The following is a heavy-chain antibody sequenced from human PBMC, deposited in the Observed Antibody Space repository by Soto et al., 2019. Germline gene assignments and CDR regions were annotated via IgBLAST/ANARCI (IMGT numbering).Heavy chain of an antibody. CDR2: IWYDGSNK. V-gene: IGHV3-33*01. J-gene: IGHJ6*02. CDR3: ARVVVVSASPVGYGMDV. CDR1: GFTFSSYG. Sequence: QAQLVESGGGVVQPGRSLRLSCAASGFTFSSYGMHWVRQAPGKGLEWVAVIWYDGSNKNYADSVKGRFTISRDNSKSTLYLQMNSLRAEDTAVYYCARVVVVSASPVGYGMDVWGQGTTVTVSS. D-gene: IGHD2-15*01.